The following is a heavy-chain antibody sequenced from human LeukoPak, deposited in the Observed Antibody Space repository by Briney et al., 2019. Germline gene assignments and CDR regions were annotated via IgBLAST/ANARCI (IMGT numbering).Heavy chain of an antibody. CDR3: ARNYVWGSYRYTGYFDY. CDR2: ISSSSSYI. D-gene: IGHD3-16*02. J-gene: IGHJ4*02. CDR1: GFTFSSYS. Sequence: GGSLRLSCAASGFTFSSYSMNWVRQAPGKGLEWVSSISSSSSYIYYADSVKGRFTISRDNSKNTLYLQMNSLRAEDTAVYYCARNYVWGSYRYTGYFDYWGQGTLVTVSS. V-gene: IGHV3-21*01.